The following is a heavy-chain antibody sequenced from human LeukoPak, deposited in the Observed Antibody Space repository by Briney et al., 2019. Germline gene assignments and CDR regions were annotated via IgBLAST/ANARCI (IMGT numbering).Heavy chain of an antibody. Sequence: GASVNASCKASGYTFTSYDINWVRQATGQGLEWMGLMNPNRGNTGYAQKFQGRVTITRNTSISTAYMELSSLRSEDTAVYCSARGQPHEYSSPSGCHYWPGGPLLRVSS. V-gene: IGHV1-8*03. CDR1: GYTFTSYD. CDR3: ARGQPHEYSSPSGCHY. D-gene: IGHD6-6*01. CDR2: MNPNRGNT. J-gene: IGHJ4*02.